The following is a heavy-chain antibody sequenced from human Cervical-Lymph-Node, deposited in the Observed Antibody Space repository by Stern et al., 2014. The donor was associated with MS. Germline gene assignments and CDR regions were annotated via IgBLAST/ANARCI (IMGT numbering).Heavy chain of an antibody. J-gene: IGHJ4*02. V-gene: IGHV1-8*01. CDR3: TKAWDS. CDR1: GYTFTSDD. CDR2: MKPDSGDT. Sequence: DQLVESGAEVKKPGASVKVSCKTSGYTFTSDDINWVRQASGQGLEWMGWMKPDSGDTGYAQKFQGRITLTRETSISKAYMELTALRSEDTAVYYCTKAWDSWGQGTLVIVSS.